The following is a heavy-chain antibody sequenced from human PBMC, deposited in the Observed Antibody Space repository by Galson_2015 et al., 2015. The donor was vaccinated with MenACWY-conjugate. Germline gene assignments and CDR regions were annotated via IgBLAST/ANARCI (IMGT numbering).Heavy chain of an antibody. V-gene: IGHV3-48*02. CDR2: ITNSGNSI. J-gene: IGHJ4*02. Sequence: SLRLSCAAPGFTFSIYRMSWVRQAPGKGLEWVSYITNSGNSIYYGDSVKGRFTISRDNAKNSLYLQMNSLRDEDTAVYYCASYRDSGYDSPFDYWGQGTLVTVSS. CDR1: GFTFSIYR. CDR3: ASYRDSGYDSPFDY. D-gene: IGHD5-12*01.